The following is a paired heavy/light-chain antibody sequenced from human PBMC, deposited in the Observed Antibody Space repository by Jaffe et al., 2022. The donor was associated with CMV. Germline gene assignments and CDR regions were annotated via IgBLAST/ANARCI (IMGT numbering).Light chain of an antibody. CDR2: KAS. J-gene: IGKJ1*01. CDR3: QHYNSYPWT. CDR1: QSIRTW. V-gene: IGKV1-5*03. Sequence: DIQMTQSPSTLSASVGDRVTITCRASQSIRTWLAWYQQRPGKAPKLLIYKASSLESGVPLRFSGSGSGTEFTLTISSLQPDDFATYYCQHYNSYPWTFGQGTTVEIK.
Heavy chain of an antibody. CDR3: ATGGFCTEAECPNTSYFQH. J-gene: IGHJ1*01. CDR2: ISRSGAVT. CDR1: GITFSTYE. D-gene: IGHD2-8*01. V-gene: IGHV3-48*03. Sequence: EVQLVESGGGVIQPGGSLRLSCVASGITFSTYEMNWVRQVPGKGLDWVANISRSGAVTHYADSAKGRFTISRDNAKNSLFLQMNSLRAEDTAIYYCATGGFCTEAECPNTSYFQHWGQGTLVSVSS.